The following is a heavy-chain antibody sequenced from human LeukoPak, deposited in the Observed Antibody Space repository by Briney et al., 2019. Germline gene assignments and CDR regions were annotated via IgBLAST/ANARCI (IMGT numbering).Heavy chain of an antibody. CDR2: ISSSGDST. V-gene: IGHV3-23*01. CDR1: GFTFSSYA. J-gene: IGHJ4*02. Sequence: GGSLRLSCAASGFTFSSYAMSWVRQAPGTGLECVSVISSSGDSTDYADSVKGRFTIPRDNSKNTLYLQMNSLRAEDTAVYYCARRAGTGRTYYFDYWGQGTLVTVSS. D-gene: IGHD1/OR15-1a*01. CDR3: ARRAGTGRTYYFDY.